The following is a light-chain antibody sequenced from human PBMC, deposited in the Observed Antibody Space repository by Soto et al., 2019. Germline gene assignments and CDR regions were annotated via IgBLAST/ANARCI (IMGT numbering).Light chain of an antibody. CDR2: TSS. J-gene: IGKJ4*01. Sequence: IQMTQSTSSLSASVGDRVTITCRASQSISRNLNWYQQKPGKAPELLIYTSSNLQSGVPSRFSGSGSGTDFALTISSLQPDDSAVYYCQQSHSSTLSFGGGTKVEFK. CDR1: QSISRN. V-gene: IGKV1-39*01. CDR3: QQSHSSTLS.